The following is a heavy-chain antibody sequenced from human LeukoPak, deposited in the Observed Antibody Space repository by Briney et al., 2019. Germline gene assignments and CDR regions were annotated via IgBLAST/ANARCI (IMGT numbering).Heavy chain of an antibody. D-gene: IGHD2-2*01. Sequence: GRSLRLSCAASGFIFSSSGMHWVRQAPSKGLEWVAVIWYDATNKYYADSVKGRFTVSRDNSKNTLYLQMNSLRAEDTAVYYCAGDFQLLIGYWGQGTLVTVSS. V-gene: IGHV3-33*01. CDR2: IWYDATNK. CDR3: AGDFQLLIGY. J-gene: IGHJ4*02. CDR1: GFIFSSSG.